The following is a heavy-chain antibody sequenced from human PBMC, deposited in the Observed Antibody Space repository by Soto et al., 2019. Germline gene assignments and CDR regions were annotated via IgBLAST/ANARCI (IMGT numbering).Heavy chain of an antibody. Sequence: SETLSLTCGVSGGTIRSPDWWTWVRQPPGKGLEWIGEIFQSGSTNYTPSLESRVTISVDKSKNQFSLTLTSVTAADTAVYFYARGRGRYSSGWSWFDPWGQGILVTVSS. J-gene: IGHJ5*02. CDR2: IFQSGST. D-gene: IGHD6-19*01. CDR1: GGTIRSPDW. CDR3: ARGRGRYSSGWSWFDP. V-gene: IGHV4-4*02.